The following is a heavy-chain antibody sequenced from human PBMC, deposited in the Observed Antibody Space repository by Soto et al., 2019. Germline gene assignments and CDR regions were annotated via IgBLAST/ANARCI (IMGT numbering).Heavy chain of an antibody. V-gene: IGHV3-33*01. CDR2: IWYDGSNK. CDR3: ARDFWAGTTGYYYYGMDV. Sequence: GGSLRLSCAASGFTFSSYGMHWVRQSPGKGLEWVAVIWYDGSNKYYADSVKGRFTISRDNSKNTLYLQMNSLRAEDTAVYYCARDFWAGTTGYYYYGMDVWGQGTTVTVSS. D-gene: IGHD1-7*01. J-gene: IGHJ6*02. CDR1: GFTFSSYG.